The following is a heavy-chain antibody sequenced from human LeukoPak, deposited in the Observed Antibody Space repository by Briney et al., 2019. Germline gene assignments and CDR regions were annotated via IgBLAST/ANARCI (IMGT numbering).Heavy chain of an antibody. CDR3: ARDRVIVVARPMDY. J-gene: IGHJ4*02. CDR1: GHTFTSYG. CDR2: ISAYNGNT. D-gene: IGHD3-22*01. Sequence: ASVKVSRKASGHTFTSYGISWVRQAPGQGLEWMGWISAYNGNTSYAQKLQGRVTMTTDTSTSTAYMELRSLRSDDTAVYYCARDRVIVVARPMDYWGQGTLVTVSS. V-gene: IGHV1-18*01.